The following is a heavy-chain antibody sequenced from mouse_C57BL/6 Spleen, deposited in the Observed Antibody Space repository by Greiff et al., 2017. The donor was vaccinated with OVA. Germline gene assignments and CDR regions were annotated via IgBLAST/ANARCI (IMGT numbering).Heavy chain of an antibody. CDR3: ARDLLYYYYGSSYWYFDV. CDR2: INYDGSST. CDR1: GFTFSDYY. D-gene: IGHD1-1*01. V-gene: IGHV5-16*01. J-gene: IGHJ1*03. Sequence: EVKLMESEGGLVQPGSSMKLSCTASGFTFSDYYMAWVRQVPEKGLEWVANINYDGSSTYYLDSLKSRFIISRDNAKNILYLQMSSLKSEDTATYYCARDLLYYYYGSSYWYFDVWGTGTTVTVSS.